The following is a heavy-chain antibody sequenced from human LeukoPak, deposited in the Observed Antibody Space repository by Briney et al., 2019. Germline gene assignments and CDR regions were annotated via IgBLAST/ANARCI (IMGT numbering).Heavy chain of an antibody. CDR3: ARHEGSGSYYSY. J-gene: IGHJ4*02. CDR1: GYSFTTYW. CDR2: IYPDDSEI. D-gene: IGHD1-26*01. Sequence: GESLKISCKGSGYSFTTYWSAWVRQMPGRGLEWRGIIYPDDSEIKYSPSFRGPVTISAAKSTFSAYLQWSRLRASDTAVYYCARHEGSGSYYSYWGQGTLVTVSS. V-gene: IGHV5-51*01.